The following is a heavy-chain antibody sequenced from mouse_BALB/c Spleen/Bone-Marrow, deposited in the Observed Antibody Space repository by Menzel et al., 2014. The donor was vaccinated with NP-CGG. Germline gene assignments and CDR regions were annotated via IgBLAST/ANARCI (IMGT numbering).Heavy chain of an antibody. CDR3: ARNYGYGKSFAY. D-gene: IGHD2-2*01. Sequence: VQLQQSGAGLVKPGASVKLSCTASGFNIKDTYMHWVKQRPEQGLEWIGRIDPANGNTKYDPKFQGKATITADTSSNTASLQLSSLTSEDTAVYYCARNYGYGKSFAYWGQGTLVTVSA. V-gene: IGHV14-3*02. CDR1: GFNIKDTY. J-gene: IGHJ3*01. CDR2: IDPANGNT.